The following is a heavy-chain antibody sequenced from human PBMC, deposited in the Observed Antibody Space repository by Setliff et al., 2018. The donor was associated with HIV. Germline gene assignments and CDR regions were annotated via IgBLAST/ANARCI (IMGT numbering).Heavy chain of an antibody. D-gene: IGHD3-10*01. CDR2: VHSTGST. V-gene: IGHV4-4*09. Sequence: PSETLSLTCAVSGDSLSNYYWSWIRQPPGKGLEWIGYVHSTGSTNYNRSLKSLVAISVDTSKNQFSLKLRSLTAAATAVSYCARGGGYSASWSQLFFDYWGQLALVTV. CDR3: ARGGGYSASWSQLFFDY. CDR1: GDSLSNYY. J-gene: IGHJ4*02.